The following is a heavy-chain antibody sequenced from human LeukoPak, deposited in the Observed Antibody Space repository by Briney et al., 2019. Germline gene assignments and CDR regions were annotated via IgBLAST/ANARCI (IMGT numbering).Heavy chain of an antibody. CDR1: GFTSSNYG. V-gene: IGHV3-23*01. CDR2: IDGGGVNT. J-gene: IGHJ4*02. D-gene: IGHD6-25*01. CDR3: AKRSARPKPFDC. Sequence: GGSLRLSCAGSGFTSSNYGMSWVRQAPGKGLEWVSAIDGGGVNTLYADSVKGRFTISRDNSKNTVYLQMNSLSAEDTAIYYCAKRSARPKPFDCWGQETLVTVSS.